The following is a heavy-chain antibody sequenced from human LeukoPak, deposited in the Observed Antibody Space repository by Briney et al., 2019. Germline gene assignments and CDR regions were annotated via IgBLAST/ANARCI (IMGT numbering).Heavy chain of an antibody. D-gene: IGHD6-6*01. CDR2: ISSDSSYI. CDR1: GFTFSSYW. Sequence: KAGGSLRLSCAASGFTFSSYWMHWVRQAPGKGLVWVSYISSDSSYICYADSVRGRFTIYRDNTKNSLYLQMNSLRAEDTAVYYCAKNGPAYSSSSGIDFDYWGQGTLVTVSS. CDR3: AKNGPAYSSSSGIDFDY. V-gene: IGHV3-21*01. J-gene: IGHJ4*02.